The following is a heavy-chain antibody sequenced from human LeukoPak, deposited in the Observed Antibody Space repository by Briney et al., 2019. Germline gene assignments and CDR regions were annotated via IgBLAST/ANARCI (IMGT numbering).Heavy chain of an antibody. J-gene: IGHJ5*02. V-gene: IGHV1-2*02. CDR1: GYTFNHNY. D-gene: IGHD6-19*01. CDR2: INPNSGGT. CDR3: AKGRVVAGSKSLTYHWFDP. Sequence: ASVKVSCKASGYTFNHNYLHWVRQTPGQGLEWMGWINPNSGGTKYAQKFQGRVTMTRDTSITTAYMGLSRLRSDDTAVYYCAKGRVVAGSKSLTYHWFDPWGQGTLVTVSS.